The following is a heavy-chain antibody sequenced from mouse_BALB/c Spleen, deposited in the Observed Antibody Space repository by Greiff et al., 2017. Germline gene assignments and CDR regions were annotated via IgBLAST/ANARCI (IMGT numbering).Heavy chain of an antibody. V-gene: IGHV3-6*02. CDR3: ARGEAWFAY. Sequence: DVHLVESGPGLVKPSQSLSLTCSVTGYSITSGYYWNWIRQFPGNKLEWMGYISYDGSNNYNPSLKNRISITRDTSKNQFFLKLNSVTTEDTATYYCARGEAWFAYWGQGTLVTVSA. CDR1: GYSITSGYY. CDR2: ISYDGSN. J-gene: IGHJ3*01.